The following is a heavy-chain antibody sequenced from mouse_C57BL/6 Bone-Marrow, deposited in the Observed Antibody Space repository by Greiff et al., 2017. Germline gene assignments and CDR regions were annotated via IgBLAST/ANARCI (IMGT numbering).Heavy chain of an antibody. D-gene: IGHD1-3*01. CDR2: ISDGGSYT. Sequence: EVKVVESGGGLVKPGGSLKLSCAASGFTFSSYAMSWVRQTPEKRLEWVATISDGGSYTYYTDNVKGRFTISRDNAKNNLYLQMSHLKSEDTAMYYCARDKLPGFAYWGQGTLVTVSA. J-gene: IGHJ3*01. CDR3: ARDKLPGFAY. CDR1: GFTFSSYA. V-gene: IGHV5-4*01.